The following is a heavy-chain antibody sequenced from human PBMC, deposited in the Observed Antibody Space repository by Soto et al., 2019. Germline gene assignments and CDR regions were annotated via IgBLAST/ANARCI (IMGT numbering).Heavy chain of an antibody. CDR2: ISAYNGNS. J-gene: IGHJ6*03. V-gene: IGHV1-18*01. CDR3: ARTVRVVPAAKFMDV. CDR1: GYTFTSYG. Sequence: QVQLVQSGAEVKKPGASVKVSCKASGYTFTSYGISWVRQAPGQGLEWMGWISAYNGNSNYAQKLQGRVTMTPDTSTSTAYMELRSLRSDDTAVYYCARTVRVVPAAKFMDVWGKGTTVTVSS. D-gene: IGHD2-2*01.